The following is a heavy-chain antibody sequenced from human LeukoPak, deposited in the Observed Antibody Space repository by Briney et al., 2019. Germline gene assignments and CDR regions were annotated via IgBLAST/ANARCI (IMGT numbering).Heavy chain of an antibody. CDR2: IYHSGST. CDR3: AREMEDSSPGWWYFDL. D-gene: IGHD6-13*01. J-gene: IGHJ2*01. V-gene: IGHV4-38-2*02. CDR1: GYSISSGYY. Sequence: NPSETLSLTCAVSGYSISSGYYWGWIRQPPGKGLEWVGSIYHSGSTYYNPSLKGRVTISVDTSKNQFSLKLSSVTAADTAVYYCAREMEDSSPGWWYFDLWGRGTLVTVSS.